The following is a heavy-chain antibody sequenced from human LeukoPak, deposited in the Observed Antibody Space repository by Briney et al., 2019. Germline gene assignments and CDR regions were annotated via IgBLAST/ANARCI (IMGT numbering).Heavy chain of an antibody. CDR3: ARVRVDTAMVAGAFDI. CDR2: IKEDGSEK. V-gene: IGHV3-7*01. D-gene: IGHD5-18*01. J-gene: IGHJ3*02. CDR1: GFTFSRYW. Sequence: PGGSLRLSCAASGFTFSRYWMSWVRQAPGKGLEWVANIKEDGSEKYYVDSVKGRFTISRDNAKNSLYLQMNSLRAEDTAVYYCARVRVDTAMVAGAFDIWGQGTMVTVSS.